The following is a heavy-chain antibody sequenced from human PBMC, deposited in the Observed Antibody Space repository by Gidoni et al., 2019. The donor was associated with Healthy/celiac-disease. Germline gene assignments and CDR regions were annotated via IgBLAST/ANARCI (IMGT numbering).Heavy chain of an antibody. J-gene: IGHJ3*02. V-gene: IGHV3-30*18. CDR2: ISYDGSNK. Sequence: QVQLVESGGGVVQPGRSLRLSCAASGFTFRSYGMHWVRQAPGKGLEWVAVISYDGSNKYYADSVKGRFTISRDNSKNTLYLQMNSLRAEDTAVYYCAKSDYDSSGYYYEYAFDIWGQGTMVTVSS. CDR1: GFTFRSYG. D-gene: IGHD3-22*01. CDR3: AKSDYDSSGYYYEYAFDI.